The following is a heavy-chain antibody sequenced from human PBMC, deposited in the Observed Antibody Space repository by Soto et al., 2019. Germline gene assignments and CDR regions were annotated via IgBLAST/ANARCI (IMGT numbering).Heavy chain of an antibody. V-gene: IGHV4-61*01. Sequence: PSETLSLTCTVSGGSVSSGSYYWSWIRQPPGKGLEWIGYIYYSGSTNYNTSLKSRVTISVDTSKNQFSLKLTSVTAADTAVYYCARDKITGLFDYWGQGTLVTVSS. J-gene: IGHJ4*02. CDR1: GGSVSSGSYY. CDR2: IYYSGST. D-gene: IGHD2-8*02. CDR3: ARDKITGLFDY.